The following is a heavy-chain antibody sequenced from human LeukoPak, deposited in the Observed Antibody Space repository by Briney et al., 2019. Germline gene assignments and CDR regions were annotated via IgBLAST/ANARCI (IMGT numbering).Heavy chain of an antibody. J-gene: IGHJ4*02. CDR2: TSSNGGST. CDR3: VKDWVATIVAPRHFDY. Sequence: PGGSLRLSCSASGFTFSCCAMHWVRLAPGTGLEYVSGTSSNGGSTYYADPMKGRFTISRDNSKNTLYLQMSSLRPEDTAVYYCVKDWVATIVAPRHFDYWGQGTLVTVSS. CDR1: GFTFSCCA. V-gene: IGHV3-64D*09. D-gene: IGHD5-24*01.